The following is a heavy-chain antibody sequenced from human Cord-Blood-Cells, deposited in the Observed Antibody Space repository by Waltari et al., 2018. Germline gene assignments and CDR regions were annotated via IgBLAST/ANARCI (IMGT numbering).Heavy chain of an antibody. V-gene: IGHV4-59*01. J-gene: IGHJ4*02. D-gene: IGHD3-22*01. CDR2: IYYSGST. Sequence: QVQLQESGPGLVKPSETLSLTSTVPGGVISRYYGSWIRQPPGKGLEWIGYIYYSGSTNYNPSLKSRVTISVDTSKNQFSLKLSSVTTADTAVYYCARDRYSSGTFDYWGQGTLVTVSS. CDR3: ARDRYSSGTFDY. CDR1: GGVISRYY.